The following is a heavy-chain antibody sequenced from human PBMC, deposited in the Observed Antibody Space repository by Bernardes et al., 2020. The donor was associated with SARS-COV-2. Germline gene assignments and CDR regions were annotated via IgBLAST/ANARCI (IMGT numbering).Heavy chain of an antibody. Sequence: SETLSLTCTVSGGSITSNTYYWGWIRQSPGKGLEWIGSFYGSGTTYYNPSLQSRVTKSVDTSKNQFSLRLSSVTAADTGVYYCVGSSCGVDCYIGGLRSWDYGMDVWGHGTTVTVSS. CDR1: GGSITSNTYY. V-gene: IGHV4-39*01. CDR2: FYGSGTT. CDR3: VGSSCGVDCYIGGLRSWDYGMDV. D-gene: IGHD2-21*02. J-gene: IGHJ6*02.